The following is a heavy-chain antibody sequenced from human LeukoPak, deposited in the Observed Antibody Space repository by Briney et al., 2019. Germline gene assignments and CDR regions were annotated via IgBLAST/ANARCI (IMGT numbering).Heavy chain of an antibody. CDR3: ARDKRTMVRVNNWFDP. CDR1: GGSISSYY. Sequence: SETLSLTCTVSGGSISSYYWSWIRQPAGKGLEWIGRIYTSGSTNYNPSLKSRVTMSVDTSKNQFSLKLSPVTAADTAVYYCARDKRTMVRVNNWFDPWGQGTLVTVSS. D-gene: IGHD3-10*01. V-gene: IGHV4-4*07. CDR2: IYTSGST. J-gene: IGHJ5*02.